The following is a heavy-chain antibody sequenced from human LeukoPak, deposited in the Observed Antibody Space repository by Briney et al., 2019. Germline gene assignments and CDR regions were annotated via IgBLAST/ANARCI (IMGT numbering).Heavy chain of an antibody. Sequence: PGESLRLCCAASGFAFGSHWMNWVRQAPGKGLEWVANINREGSDKNYVDSVKGRFTISRDNAKNSLYLQMNSLRVEDTAVYYCARDGVPGGRDVWGQGTTVTVS. CDR3: ARDGVPGGRDV. D-gene: IGHD3-16*01. J-gene: IGHJ6*02. CDR2: INREGSDK. CDR1: GFAFGSHW. V-gene: IGHV3-7*01.